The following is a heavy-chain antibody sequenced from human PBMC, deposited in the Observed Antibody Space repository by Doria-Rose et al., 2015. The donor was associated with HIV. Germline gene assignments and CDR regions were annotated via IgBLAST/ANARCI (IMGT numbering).Heavy chain of an antibody. V-gene: IGHV2-26*01. CDR3: ARIKSSRWYHKYYFDF. Sequence: SGPVLVKPTETLTLTCTVSGVSLSSPGMGVSWIRQPPGKALEWLANIFSADDRSYNTSPKSRLTISRGTSKSQVLLTMTDMDPVDTATYYCARIKSSRWYHKYYFDFWGQGTLVIVSA. CDR1: GVSLSSPGMG. CDR2: IFSADDR. J-gene: IGHJ4*02. D-gene: IGHD6-13*01.